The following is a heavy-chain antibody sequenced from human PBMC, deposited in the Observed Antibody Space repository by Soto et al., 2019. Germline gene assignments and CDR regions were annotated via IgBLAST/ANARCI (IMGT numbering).Heavy chain of an antibody. CDR2: FYPGDSDT. CDR3: ARQGNGAEGFDY. CDR1: GYYFPSYW. V-gene: IGHV5-51*01. D-gene: IGHD4-17*01. J-gene: IGHJ4*02. Sequence: GESLKISCKGSGYYFPSYWVGWVRQMPGKGLEWMGIFYPGDSDTRYSPSFQGQVTISADRSISTAYLQWSSLKPSDTAMYYCARQGNGAEGFDYWGQGTLVTVSS.